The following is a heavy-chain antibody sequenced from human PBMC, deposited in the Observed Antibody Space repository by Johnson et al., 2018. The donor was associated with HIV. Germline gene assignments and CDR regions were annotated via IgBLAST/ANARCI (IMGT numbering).Heavy chain of an antibody. CDR2: IYSGGSP. CDR3: ALNSGSLGNAFDI. CDR1: GFTVSSNY. J-gene: IGHJ3*02. D-gene: IGHD3-10*01. Sequence: EKLVESGGGLVQPGGSLRLSCASSGFTVSSNYMSWVRQAPGKGLEWVSVIYSGGSPYYTDSVKGRFTISRDNSKNTVYLQMNSLRAEDTAVYYCALNSGSLGNAFDIWGQGTVVTVSS. V-gene: IGHV3-66*01.